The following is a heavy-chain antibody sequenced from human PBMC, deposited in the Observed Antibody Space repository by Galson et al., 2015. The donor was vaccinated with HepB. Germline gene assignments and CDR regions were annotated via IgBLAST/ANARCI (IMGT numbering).Heavy chain of an antibody. CDR2: ISYDGSNK. J-gene: IGHJ6*03. V-gene: IGHV3-30-3*01. CDR3: ARGSGGYDLAYYYYMDV. D-gene: IGHD5-12*01. Sequence: SLRLSCAASGFTFSSYAMHWVRQAPGKGLEWVAVISYDGSNKYYADSVKGRFTISRDNSKNTLYLQMNSLRAEDTAVYYCARGSGGYDLAYYYYMDVWGKGTTVTVSS. CDR1: GFTFSSYA.